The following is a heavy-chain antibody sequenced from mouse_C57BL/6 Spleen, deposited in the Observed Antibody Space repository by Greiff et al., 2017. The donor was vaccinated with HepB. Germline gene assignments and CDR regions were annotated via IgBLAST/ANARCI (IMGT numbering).Heavy chain of an antibody. D-gene: IGHD3-2*02. Sequence: VQLQQSGPELVKPGASVKISCKASGYTFSSSWMNWVKQRPGNGLEWIGRIDPGDGDTNYNGKFKGKAKLTADKSSSTAYMQLSSLTSEDSAVYFCARGGSSGFAYWGQGTLVTVSA. J-gene: IGHJ3*01. CDR2: IDPGDGDT. CDR3: ARGGSSGFAY. V-gene: IGHV1-82*01. CDR1: GYTFSSSW.